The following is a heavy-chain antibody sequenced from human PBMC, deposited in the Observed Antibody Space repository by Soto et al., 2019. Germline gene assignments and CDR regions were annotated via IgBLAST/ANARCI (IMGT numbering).Heavy chain of an antibody. D-gene: IGHD2-21*01. Sequence: EVQLLESGGGFVQPGVSLRLSCAASGFTFSAYAMSWVRQAPGKGLEWVSAISGTSPSTYYADYVQGRFTISRDSSRKTLFLQMNTLSAEDTAVYFCAIRIFVVEYWGQGTQVTVSS. J-gene: IGHJ4*02. CDR1: GFTFSAYA. V-gene: IGHV3-23*01. CDR3: AIRIFVVEY. CDR2: ISGTSPST.